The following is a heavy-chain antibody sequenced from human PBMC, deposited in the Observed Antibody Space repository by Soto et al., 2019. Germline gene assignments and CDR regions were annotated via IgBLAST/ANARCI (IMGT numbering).Heavy chain of an antibody. Sequence: QVQLVESGGGVIQPGRSLRLSCVASGLDFRNKDMHWVRQAPGKGLEWVAVISHDSRNIYYGYSMKGRFIGSRDNSKNTLYLEINSVGAEDTAVYFCSKLVDKTLDDVWGLGTLVVVSS. CDR3: SKLVDKTLDDV. J-gene: IGHJ4*02. CDR1: GLDFRNKD. D-gene: IGHD3-10*01. V-gene: IGHV3-30*18. CDR2: ISHDSRNI.